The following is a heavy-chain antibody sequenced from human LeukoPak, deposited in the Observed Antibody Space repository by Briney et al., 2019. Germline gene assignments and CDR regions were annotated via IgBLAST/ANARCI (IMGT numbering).Heavy chain of an antibody. V-gene: IGHV3-23*01. Sequence: GGSLRLSCAASGFTFSSYAMSWVRQAPGRGLEWVSVIRGSGGSTYYADSVKGRFTISRDNSKNTLYLQMNSLRAEDTAVYYCAKVGYRSSTSCYRVRDFDYWGQGTLVTVSS. CDR3: AKVGYRSSTSCYRVRDFDY. CDR2: IRGSGGST. J-gene: IGHJ4*02. CDR1: GFTFSSYA. D-gene: IGHD2-2*03.